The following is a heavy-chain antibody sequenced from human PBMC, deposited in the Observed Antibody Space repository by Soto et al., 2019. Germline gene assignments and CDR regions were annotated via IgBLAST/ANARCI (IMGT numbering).Heavy chain of an antibody. CDR2: ISGSGGST. V-gene: IGHV3-23*01. CDR3: AKGTVTDYYYYYYMDV. D-gene: IGHD4-4*01. CDR1: GFTFSSYA. Sequence: GGSLRLSCAASGFTFSSYAMSWVRQAPGKGLEWVSAISGSGGSTYYADSVKGRFTISRDNSKNTLYLQMNSLRAEDTAVYYCAKGTVTDYYYYYYMDVWGKGTTVTVSS. J-gene: IGHJ6*03.